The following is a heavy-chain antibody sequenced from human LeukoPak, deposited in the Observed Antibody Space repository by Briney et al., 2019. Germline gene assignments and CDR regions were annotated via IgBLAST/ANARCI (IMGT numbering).Heavy chain of an antibody. J-gene: IGHJ4*02. V-gene: IGHV4-59*12. CDR2: IYYSGST. Sequence: SETLSLTCTVSGGSISSYYWSWIRQPPGKGLEWIGYIYYSGSTYYNPSLKSRVTISVDTSKNQFSLKLSSVTAADTAVYYCARVSRRAFDYWGQGTLVTVSS. CDR3: ARVSRRAFDY. CDR1: GGSISSYY.